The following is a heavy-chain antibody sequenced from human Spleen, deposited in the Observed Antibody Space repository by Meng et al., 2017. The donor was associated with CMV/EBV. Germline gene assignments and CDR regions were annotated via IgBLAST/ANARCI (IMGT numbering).Heavy chain of an antibody. CDR1: GGTFSSYA. Sequence: SVKVSCKASGGTFSSYAISWVRQAPGQGLEWMGGIIPIFGTANYAQKFQSRVTITTDESTSTAYMELSSLRSEDTAVYYCARGAYYDFWSGYGFGNWFDPWGQGTLVTVSS. J-gene: IGHJ5*02. V-gene: IGHV1-69*05. D-gene: IGHD3-3*01. CDR2: IIPIFGTA. CDR3: ARGAYYDFWSGYGFGNWFDP.